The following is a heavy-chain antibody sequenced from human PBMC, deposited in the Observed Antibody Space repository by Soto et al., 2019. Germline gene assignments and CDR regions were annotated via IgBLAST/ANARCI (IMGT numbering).Heavy chain of an antibody. CDR2: IGTAGDT. Sequence: GGSLRLSCAASGFTFSSYDMHWVRQATGKGLEWVSAIGTAGDTYYPGSVKGRFTISRENAKNSLYLQMNSLRAGDTAVYYCARRSSGWYFDYWGQGTLVTVSS. CDR1: GFTFSSYD. CDR3: ARRSSGWYFDY. D-gene: IGHD6-19*01. J-gene: IGHJ4*02. V-gene: IGHV3-13*04.